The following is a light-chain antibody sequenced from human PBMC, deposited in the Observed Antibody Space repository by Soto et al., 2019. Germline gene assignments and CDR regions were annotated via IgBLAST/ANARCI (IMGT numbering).Light chain of an antibody. J-gene: IGKJ4*01. CDR3: QQRRDWLLT. CDR1: QSVSSY. Sequence: EIVLTQSPATLSLSPGEGATLSCRASQSVSSYLAWYQQKPGQAPRLLIYDASNRATGIPVRFSGSGSGTDYTLTISSLEPEDFAVYYCQQRRDWLLTFGGGTKVEI. V-gene: IGKV3-11*01. CDR2: DAS.